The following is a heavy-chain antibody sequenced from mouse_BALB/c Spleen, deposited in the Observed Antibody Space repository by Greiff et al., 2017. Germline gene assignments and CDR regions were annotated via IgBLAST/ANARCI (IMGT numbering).Heavy chain of an antibody. D-gene: IGHD2-4*01. CDR2: INPSSGYT. Sequence: QVQLKESGAELARPGASVKMSCKASGYTFTSYTMHWVKQRPGQGLEWIGYINPSSGYTNYNQKFKDKATLTADKSSSTAYMQLSSLTSEDSAVYYCARNDDDDAMDYWGQGTSVTVSS. CDR3: ARNDDDDAMDY. J-gene: IGHJ4*01. V-gene: IGHV1-4*01. CDR1: GYTFTSYT.